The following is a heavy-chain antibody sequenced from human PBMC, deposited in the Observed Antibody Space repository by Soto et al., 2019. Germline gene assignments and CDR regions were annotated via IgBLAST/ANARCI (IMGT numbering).Heavy chain of an antibody. J-gene: IGHJ6*02. D-gene: IGHD2-2*01. CDR1: GGTFSSYA. CDR3: ARAQGSSTSLEIYYYYYYGMDV. CDR2: IIPIFGTA. V-gene: IGHV1-69*01. Sequence: QVQLVQSGAEVKKPGSSVKVSCKASGGTFSSYAISWVRQAPGQGLEWLGGIIPIFGTANYAQKFQGRVTITGDESTSPAYMELSRLRSEDTAVYYCARAQGSSTSLEIYYYYYYGMDVWGQGTTVTVSS.